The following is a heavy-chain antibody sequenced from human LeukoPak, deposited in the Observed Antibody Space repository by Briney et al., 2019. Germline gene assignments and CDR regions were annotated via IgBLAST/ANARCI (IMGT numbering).Heavy chain of an antibody. D-gene: IGHD3-9*01. J-gene: IGHJ4*02. CDR2: IYYSEST. V-gene: IGHV4-39*07. Sequence: PSETLSLTCTVSGGSISSTSYYWGWIRQPPGKGLEWIGSIYYSESTLYNPSLKSRVTISVDTSKNQFSLKLSSVTAADTAVYYCARYHQGFDDYWGQGSLVTVSS. CDR1: GGSISSTSYY. CDR3: ARYHQGFDDY.